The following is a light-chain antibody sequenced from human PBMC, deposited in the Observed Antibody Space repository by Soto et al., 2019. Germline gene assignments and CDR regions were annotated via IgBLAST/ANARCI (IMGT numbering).Light chain of an antibody. Sequence: DIQMTQSPSTLSASVGDRVTITCRASQSIRSWLAWYQQTPGKAPKVLIYKASSLESGVPSRFSGSGSGTEFTLTISSLQPDDFGTYYCQQYNNYPRTFGQGTKVEV. V-gene: IGKV1-5*03. CDR1: QSIRSW. J-gene: IGKJ1*01. CDR3: QQYNNYPRT. CDR2: KAS.